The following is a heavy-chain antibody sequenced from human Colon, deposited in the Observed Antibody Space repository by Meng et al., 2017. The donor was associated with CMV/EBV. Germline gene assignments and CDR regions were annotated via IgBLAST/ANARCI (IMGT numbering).Heavy chain of an antibody. CDR1: GFIFGDYA. J-gene: IGHJ4*02. D-gene: IGHD3-22*01. Sequence: GESLKISCAASGFIFGDYAMTWVRQAPGKGLEWVASIIGSGFYTYYADSVKGRFTISRDNAKNSLYLQMSSLSAEDTAVYYCVRDNARVQGNIPILVVPQGFDYWGQGTVVTVSS. V-gene: IGHV3-21*01. CDR3: VRDNARVQGNIPILVVPQGFDY. CDR2: IIGSGFYT.